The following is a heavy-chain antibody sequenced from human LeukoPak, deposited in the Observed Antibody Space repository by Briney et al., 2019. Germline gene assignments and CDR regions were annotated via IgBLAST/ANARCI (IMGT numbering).Heavy chain of an antibody. CDR3: ARHVRSVPTIVVVVAATGGLDY. J-gene: IGHJ4*02. CDR1: GGSISSSSYY. CDR2: IYYSGST. V-gene: IGHV4-39*01. D-gene: IGHD2-15*01. Sequence: PSETLSLTCTVSGGSISSSSYYWGWIRQPPGKGLEWIGSIYYSGSTYYNPSLKSRVTISVDTSKNQFSLKLSSVTAADTAVYYCARHVRSVPTIVVVVAATGGLDYWGQGTLVTVSS.